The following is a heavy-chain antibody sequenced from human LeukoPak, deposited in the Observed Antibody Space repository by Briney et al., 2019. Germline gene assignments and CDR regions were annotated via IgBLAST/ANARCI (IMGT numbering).Heavy chain of an antibody. CDR2: ISYDGTNK. CDR3: AKDVVPWSGETTDYNGMDV. J-gene: IGHJ6*02. CDR1: GFTFSRYG. V-gene: IGHV3-30*18. D-gene: IGHD3-10*01. Sequence: PGGSLRLSCAASGFTFSRYGMHWVRQAPGKGLEWVAVISYDGTNKYYADSVKGRFTISRDNSKNTLYLQVSSLRGEDTAVYYCAKDVVPWSGETTDYNGMDVWGQGTTVTVSS.